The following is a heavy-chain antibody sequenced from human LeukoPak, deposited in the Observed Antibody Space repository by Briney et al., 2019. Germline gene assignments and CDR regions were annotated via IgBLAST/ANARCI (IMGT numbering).Heavy chain of an antibody. J-gene: IGHJ3*02. CDR2: INPNSGGS. CDR3: RRDHLDAFDI. Sequence: ASVKVSCKASGYTFTAYYIHWVRHAPGQRREWMGWINPNSGGSNYAQKFQGRVTMNRDTSITTAYMELSRLTSDDTAVYYGRRDHLDAFDIWGQGTMVTAS. V-gene: IGHV1-2*02. CDR1: GYTFTAYY.